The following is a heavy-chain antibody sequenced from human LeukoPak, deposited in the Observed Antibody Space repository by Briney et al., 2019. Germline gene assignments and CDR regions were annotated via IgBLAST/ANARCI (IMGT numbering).Heavy chain of an antibody. CDR2: ISAYNGNT. Sequence: ASVKVSRKASGYTFTSYGISWVRQAPGQGLEWMGWISAYNGNTNYAQKLQGRVTMTTDTSTSTAYMELRSLRSDDKAVYYCAREKVQVLLWFGELSRPRYYYGMDVWGQGTTVTVSS. CDR3: AREKVQVLLWFGELSRPRYYYGMDV. V-gene: IGHV1-18*01. CDR1: GYTFTSYG. J-gene: IGHJ6*02. D-gene: IGHD3-10*01.